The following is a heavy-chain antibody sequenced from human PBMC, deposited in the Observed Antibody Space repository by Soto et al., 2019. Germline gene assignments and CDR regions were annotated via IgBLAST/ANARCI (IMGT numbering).Heavy chain of an antibody. CDR3: TTDTRGWDAFDI. D-gene: IGHD1-1*01. J-gene: IGHJ3*02. CDR1: GFTFSNAW. V-gene: IGHV3-15*07. CDR2: IKSKTDGGTT. Sequence: LGGSLRLSCAASGFTFSNAWMNWVRQAPGKGLEWVGRIKSKTDGGTTDYAAPVKGRFTISRDDSKNTLYLQMNSLKTEDTAVYYCTTDTRGWDAFDIWGQGTMVTVSS.